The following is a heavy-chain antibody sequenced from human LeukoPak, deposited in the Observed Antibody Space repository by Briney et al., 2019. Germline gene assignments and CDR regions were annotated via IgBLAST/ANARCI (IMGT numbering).Heavy chain of an antibody. CDR3: AKSTYYDFWSGPYFDY. V-gene: IGHV3-23*01. D-gene: IGHD3-3*01. CDR2: ISGSGGTT. CDR1: GFTFSSYW. J-gene: IGHJ4*02. Sequence: GGSLRLSCAASGFTFSSYWMHWVRQAPGKGLEWVSTISGSGGTTYYADSVKGRFTISRDNSKNALYLQMSSLRADDTAVYYCAKSTYYDFWSGPYFDYWGQGTLVTVSS.